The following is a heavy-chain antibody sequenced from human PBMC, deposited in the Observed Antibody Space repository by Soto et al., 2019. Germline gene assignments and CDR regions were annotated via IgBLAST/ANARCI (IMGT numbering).Heavy chain of an antibody. J-gene: IGHJ5*02. D-gene: IGHD6-13*01. CDR1: GYSFTSYW. CDR2: IYPGDSDT. Sequence: GESLKISCKGSGYSFTSYWSGWVRQMPGKGLEWMGIIYPGDSDTRYSPSFQGQVTISADKSIGTAYLQWSSLKASDTAMYYCARPRIAAAGTGVTNWFDPWGQGTLVTVSS. V-gene: IGHV5-51*01. CDR3: ARPRIAAAGTGVTNWFDP.